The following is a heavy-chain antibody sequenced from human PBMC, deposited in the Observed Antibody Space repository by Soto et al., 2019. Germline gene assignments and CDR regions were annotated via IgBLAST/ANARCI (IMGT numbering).Heavy chain of an antibody. CDR1: GFSLSTSGMC. J-gene: IGHJ6*02. V-gene: IGHV2-70*01. D-gene: IGHD3-10*01. CDR2: IDWDDDK. CDR3: ARIIGXGSGSYYNWDYYYGMDV. Sequence: SGPTLVNPAQTLTLTCTFSGFSLSTSGMCVSWIRQPPGKALEWLALIDWDDDKYYSTSLKTRLTISKDTSKNQVVLTMTNMDPVDTATYYCARIIGXGSGSYYNWDYYYGMDVWGQGTTVTVSS.